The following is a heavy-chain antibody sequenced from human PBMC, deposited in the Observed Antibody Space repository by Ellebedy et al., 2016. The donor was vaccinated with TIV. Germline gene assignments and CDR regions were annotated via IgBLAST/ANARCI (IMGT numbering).Heavy chain of an antibody. Sequence: ASVKVSCKASGDTLSNYAISWVRQAPGQGLEWMGWISGYNDNTNYAQKLQGRVTMTTDTSTSTAYMELRSLRSDDTAVYYCTRDRAGFDYWGQGTLVTVSS. J-gene: IGHJ4*02. CDR1: GDTLSNYA. CDR3: TRDRAGFDY. CDR2: ISGYNDNT. V-gene: IGHV1-18*01.